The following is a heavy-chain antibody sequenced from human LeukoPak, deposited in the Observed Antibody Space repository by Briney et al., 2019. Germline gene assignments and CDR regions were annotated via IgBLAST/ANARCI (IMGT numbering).Heavy chain of an antibody. CDR1: GFTFSSYA. CDR2: ISGSGGST. CDR3: AKDRIVVVPAARFDP. J-gene: IGHJ5*02. V-gene: IGHV3-23*01. D-gene: IGHD2-2*01. Sequence: GGSLRLSCAASGFTFSSYAMSWVRQAPGKGLEWVSAISGSGGSTYYADSVKGRFTISRDNSKNTLYLQLNSLRAEDTAVYYCAKDRIVVVPAARFDPWGQGTLVTVSS.